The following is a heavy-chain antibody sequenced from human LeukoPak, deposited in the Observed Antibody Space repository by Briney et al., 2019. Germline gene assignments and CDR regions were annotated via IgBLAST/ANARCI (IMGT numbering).Heavy chain of an antibody. CDR3: ARYYYGSGSYYEYNWFDP. D-gene: IGHD3-10*01. V-gene: IGHV4-39*01. CDR2: IYYSGST. J-gene: IGHJ5*02. CDR1: GGSISSSRYY. Sequence: PSETLSLTCTVSGGSISSSRYYWGWIRPPPGKGLEWIGSIYYSGSTYYNPSLKSRVTISVDTSKNQFSLKLSSVTAADTAVYYCARYYYGSGSYYEYNWFDPWGQGTLVTVSS.